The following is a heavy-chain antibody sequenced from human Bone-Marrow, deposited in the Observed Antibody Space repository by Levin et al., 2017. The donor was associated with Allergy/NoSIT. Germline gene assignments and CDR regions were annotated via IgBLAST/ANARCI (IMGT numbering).Heavy chain of an antibody. CDR2: ISGSGNTI. CDR1: GFSFSIYE. J-gene: IGHJ2*01. CDR3: AGKPLSSWLYWYFDV. Sequence: GVSLRLSCAASGFSFSIYEMNWVRQAPGKGLEWISYISGSGNTIYYADSVKGRFTISRDNAKNSLYLQVNSLRAEDTAVYYCAGKPLSSWLYWYFDVWGRGTLVTVSS. D-gene: IGHD6-13*01. V-gene: IGHV3-48*03.